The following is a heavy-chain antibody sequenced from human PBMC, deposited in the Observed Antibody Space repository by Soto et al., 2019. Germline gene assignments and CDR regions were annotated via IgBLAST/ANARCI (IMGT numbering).Heavy chain of an antibody. V-gene: IGHV4-34*01. CDR2: INHSGST. J-gene: IGHJ4*02. Sequence: SETLSLTCAVYGGSFSGYYWSWIRQPPGKGLEWIGEINHSGSTNYNPSLKSRVTISVDTSKNQFSLKLSSVTAADTAVYYCAKTPEGSSWYPEWYFDFWGQGTLVTVSS. CDR3: AKTPEGSSWYPEWYFDF. D-gene: IGHD6-13*01. CDR1: GGSFSGYY.